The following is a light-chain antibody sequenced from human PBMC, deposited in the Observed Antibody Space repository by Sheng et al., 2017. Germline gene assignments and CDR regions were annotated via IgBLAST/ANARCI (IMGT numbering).Light chain of an antibody. J-gene: IGKJ1*01. CDR3: QQYDNWPPWT. V-gene: IGKV3-15*01. CDR1: QSVSSN. CDR2: GIS. Sequence: EIVMTQSPATLSMSPGETATLSCRASQSVSSNLAWYQQRPGQAPRLLIFGISTRATGIPARFSGSGSGTEFTLTIYSLQSEDFAVYYCQQYDNWPPWTFGQGTKVEIK.